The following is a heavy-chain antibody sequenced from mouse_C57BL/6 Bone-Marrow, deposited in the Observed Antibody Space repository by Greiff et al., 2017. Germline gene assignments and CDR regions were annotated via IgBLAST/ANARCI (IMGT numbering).Heavy chain of an antibody. CDR3: SRTTTVVAPPWFAY. V-gene: IGHV1-64*01. Sequence: VQLQQPGAELVKPGASVKLSCKASGYTFTSYWMHWVKQRPGQGLEWIGMIHPNSGSTNYNEKFKSKATLTVDKSSSTAYMQLSSLTSEDSAVYYWSRTTTVVAPPWFAYWGQGTLVTVSA. CDR1: GYTFTSYW. D-gene: IGHD1-1*01. J-gene: IGHJ3*01. CDR2: IHPNSGST.